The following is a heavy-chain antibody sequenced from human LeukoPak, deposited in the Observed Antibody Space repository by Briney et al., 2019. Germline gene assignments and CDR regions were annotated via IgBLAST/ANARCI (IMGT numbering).Heavy chain of an antibody. V-gene: IGHV4-39*01. D-gene: IGHD1/OR15-1a*01. CDR1: GGSISSSSHH. Sequence: SETLFLTCTVSGGSISSSSHHWAWIRQPPGKGLEWIASIYYTGNSYYNPSLRSRLTISVDSSKDQFSLRLSSVTAADTAVYYCSREHYSTSDYWGQGILVTVSS. CDR3: SREHYSTSDY. CDR2: IYYTGNS. J-gene: IGHJ4*02.